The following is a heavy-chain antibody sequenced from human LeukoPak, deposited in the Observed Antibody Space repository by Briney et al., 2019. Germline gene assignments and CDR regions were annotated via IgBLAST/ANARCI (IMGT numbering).Heavy chain of an antibody. V-gene: IGHV4-59*01. CDR1: GGSISSYY. Sequence: SETLSLTCTVSGGSISSYYWSWIRQPPGKGLEWIGYIYYSGSTNYNPSLKSRVTISVDTSKNQFSLKLSSVTAADTAVYYCARDRWIAAAGLYYYYGMDVWGQGTTVTVSS. J-gene: IGHJ6*02. CDR3: ARDRWIAAAGLYYYYGMDV. CDR2: IYYSGST. D-gene: IGHD6-13*01.